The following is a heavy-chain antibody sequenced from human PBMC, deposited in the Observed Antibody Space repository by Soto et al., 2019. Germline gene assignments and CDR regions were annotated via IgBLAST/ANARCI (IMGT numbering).Heavy chain of an antibody. Sequence: QVQLVQSGTEVRKPGSSVKVSCKASGGTFDSNAISWVRLAPGQGLEWRGGIIPIFGTINNAQKFQDRVTITADKSANIVYMELSSLRSEDTALYYCAREGLTFGPGAVGGAFDIWGQGTLVTVSS. CDR1: GGTFDSNA. V-gene: IGHV1-69*14. J-gene: IGHJ3*02. D-gene: IGHD2-2*01. CDR3: AREGLTFGPGAVGGAFDI. CDR2: IIPIFGTI.